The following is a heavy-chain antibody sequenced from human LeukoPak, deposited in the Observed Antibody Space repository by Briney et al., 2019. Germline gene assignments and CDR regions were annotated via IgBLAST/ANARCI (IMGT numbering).Heavy chain of an antibody. CDR2: IGIGGDT. V-gene: IGHV3-13*01. D-gene: IGHD1-26*01. CDR1: GFTFSNYE. J-gene: IGHJ3*02. Sequence: PGGSLRLSCAGSGFTFSNYEMHWARQVAGGGLEWVSAIGIGGDTFYTGSVKGRFTISRENAKNSFFLQMNSLSAGDTALYYCVRERSGTSSDGFDIWGQGTMVTVSS. CDR3: VRERSGTSSDGFDI.